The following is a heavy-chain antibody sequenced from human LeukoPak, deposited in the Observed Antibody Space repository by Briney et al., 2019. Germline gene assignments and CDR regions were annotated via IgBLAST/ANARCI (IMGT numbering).Heavy chain of an antibody. CDR3: ARADFIDAGPYLIGP. Sequence: ASVRVSCKTSGYSLTDYYIRWVRQAPGQGLEWMGWINTKSGRTSSARKFQGRVTMTRDPSITTVYMDMAWLTSDDTAIYFCARADFIDAGPYLIGPWGQGTLVTVSS. D-gene: IGHD3-3*01. CDR1: GYSLTDYY. CDR2: INTKSGRT. V-gene: IGHV1-2*02. J-gene: IGHJ5*02.